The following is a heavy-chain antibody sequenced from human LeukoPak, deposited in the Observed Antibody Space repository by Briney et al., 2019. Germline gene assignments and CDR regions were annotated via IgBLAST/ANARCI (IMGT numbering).Heavy chain of an antibody. D-gene: IGHD3-16*01. J-gene: IGHJ3*02. CDR1: GCSLISYY. V-gene: IGHV4-59*08. CDR3: ARTYYDYIWGRTFDI. CDR2: IYYSGST. Sequence: SETLSLTFTVSGCSLISYYWSWIRQPPCKGLEWIGYIYYSGSTNYNPSLKSRVTISVDTSKNEFSLKLSSVTAADTAVYYCARTYYDYIWGRTFDIWGQGTMVTVSS.